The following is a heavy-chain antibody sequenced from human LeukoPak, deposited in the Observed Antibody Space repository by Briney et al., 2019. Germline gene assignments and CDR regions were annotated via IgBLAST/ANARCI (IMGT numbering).Heavy chain of an antibody. CDR3: WGGNAI. V-gene: IGHV4-59*07. CDR1: GGSISSYY. J-gene: IGHJ4*02. CDR2: ISYSGNT. Sequence: SDTLSLTCTVSGGSISSYYWNWIRQPPGKGLEGIGYISYSGNTNYNTSLKSRVTILLDTSKKHFLLKLSSVNAPETAMYYFWGGNAIWGQGTLVTVSS. D-gene: IGHD3-16*01.